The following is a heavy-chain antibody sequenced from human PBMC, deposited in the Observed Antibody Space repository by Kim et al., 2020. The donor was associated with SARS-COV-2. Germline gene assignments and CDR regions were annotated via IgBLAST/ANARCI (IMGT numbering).Heavy chain of an antibody. D-gene: IGHD3-22*01. CDR3: ARDLGYYDSSGYDRGV. CDR2: ISSSGSTI. J-gene: IGHJ4*02. Sequence: GGSLRLSCAASGFTFSSYEMNWVRQAPGKGLEWVSYISSSGSTIYYADSVKGRFTISRDNAKNSLYLQMNSLRAEDTAVYYCARDLGYYDSSGYDRGVWGQGTLVTVSS. V-gene: IGHV3-48*03. CDR1: GFTFSSYE.